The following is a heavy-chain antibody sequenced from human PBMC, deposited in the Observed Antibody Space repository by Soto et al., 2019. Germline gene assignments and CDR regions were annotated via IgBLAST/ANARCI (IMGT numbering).Heavy chain of an antibody. CDR2: IIPIFGTA. CDR3: ARVGRKEYSSSWYSFAY. D-gene: IGHD6-13*01. Sequence: QVQLVQSGAEVKKPGSSVKVSCKASGGTFSSYAISWVRQAPGQGLEWMGGIIPIFGTANYAQKFQGRVTTTAHESTSTAYLELSSLRTEDTAVYYCARVGRKEYSSSWYSFAYWGQATVLTVSS. J-gene: IGHJ4*02. V-gene: IGHV1-69*01. CDR1: GGTFSSYA.